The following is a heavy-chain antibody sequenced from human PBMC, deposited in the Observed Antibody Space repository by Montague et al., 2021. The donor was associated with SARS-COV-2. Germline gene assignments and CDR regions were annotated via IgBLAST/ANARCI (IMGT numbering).Heavy chain of an antibody. CDR1: GASISSTTYY. Sequence: TLSLTCTVSGASISSTTYYWSWIRQPAGKGLEWIGRIYSSGVTNYNPTLKSRVSISLDTSKNEFSLKLSSVTAADTAVYYCARMINHFDSDGPSSRLDRWGQGITVTASS. CDR2: IYSSGVT. CDR3: ARMINHFDSDGPSSRLDR. J-gene: IGHJ5*02. V-gene: IGHV4-61*02. D-gene: IGHD3-22*01.